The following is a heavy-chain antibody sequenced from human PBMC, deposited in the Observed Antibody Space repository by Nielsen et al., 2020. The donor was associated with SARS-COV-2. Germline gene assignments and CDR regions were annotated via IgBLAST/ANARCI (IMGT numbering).Heavy chain of an antibody. V-gene: IGHV1-2*06. CDR3: ARDQPGYDILTGYWGGFNWFDP. D-gene: IGHD3-9*01. CDR1: GYTFTGYY. CDR2: INPNSGGT. Sequence: ASVKVSCKASGYTFTGYYMHWVRQAPGQGLEWMGRINPNSGGTNYAQKFQGRVTMTRGTSISTAYMELSRLRSDDTAVYYCARDQPGYDILTGYWGGFNWFDPWGQGTLVTVSS. J-gene: IGHJ5*02.